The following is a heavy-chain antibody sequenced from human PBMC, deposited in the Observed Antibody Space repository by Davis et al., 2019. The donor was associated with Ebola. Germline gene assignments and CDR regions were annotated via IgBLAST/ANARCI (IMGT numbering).Heavy chain of an antibody. CDR2: IYYSGST. CDR3: ARLARLEPYDY. D-gene: IGHD1-1*01. CDR1: GGSISSYY. V-gene: IGHV4-59*08. J-gene: IGHJ4*02. Sequence: PSETLSLTCTVSGGSISSYYWSWIRQPPGKGLEWIGYIYYSGSTNYNPSLKSRVTISVDTSKNQFSLKLSSVTAADTAVYYCARLARLEPYDYWGQGTLVTVSS.